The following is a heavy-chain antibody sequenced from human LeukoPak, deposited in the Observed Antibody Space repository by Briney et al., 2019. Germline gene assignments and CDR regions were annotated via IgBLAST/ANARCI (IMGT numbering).Heavy chain of an antibody. CDR3: ARDYVFAFDY. Sequence: GGSLRLSCAASGFRFSTYSMNWVRQAPGKGLEWISYISHSGGAEHYTDSVKGRFTISRDNAENALYLQMNSLRAEDTAVYFCARDYVFAFDYWSQGTLVTVSS. V-gene: IGHV3-48*01. CDR1: GFRFSTYS. CDR2: ISHSGGAE. D-gene: IGHD3-10*02. J-gene: IGHJ4*02.